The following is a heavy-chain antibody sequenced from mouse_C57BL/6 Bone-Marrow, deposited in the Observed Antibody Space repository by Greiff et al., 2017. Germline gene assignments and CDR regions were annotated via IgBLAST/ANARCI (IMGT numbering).Heavy chain of an antibody. D-gene: IGHD4-1*01. CDR3: TLNWDWFAY. J-gene: IGHJ3*01. Sequence: VQLQQSGAELVRPGASVKLSCTASGFNIKDDYMHWVKQRPEQGLEWIGWIDPENGDTEYASKFQGKATITADTSSNTAYMQLSSLTSEDTAVYYCTLNWDWFAYWCQGTLVTVSA. CDR1: GFNIKDDY. CDR2: IDPENGDT. V-gene: IGHV14-4*01.